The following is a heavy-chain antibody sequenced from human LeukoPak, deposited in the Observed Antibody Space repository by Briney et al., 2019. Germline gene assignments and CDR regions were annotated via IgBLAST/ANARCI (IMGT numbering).Heavy chain of an antibody. J-gene: IGHJ4*02. V-gene: IGHV1-46*01. D-gene: IGHD3-10*01. Sequence: ASVKVSCKASGYTFTSYYMHWVRQAPGQGLEWMGIINPSGGSTSYAQKFQGRVTITRDTSASTAYMELSSLRSEDTAVYYCARDLRGAMALDYWGQGTLVTVSS. CDR1: GYTFTSYY. CDR2: INPSGGST. CDR3: ARDLRGAMALDY.